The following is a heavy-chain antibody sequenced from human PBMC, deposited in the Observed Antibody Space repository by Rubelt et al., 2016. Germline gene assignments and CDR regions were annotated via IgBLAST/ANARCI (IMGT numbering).Heavy chain of an antibody. CDR2: IYYSGSA. J-gene: IGHJ4*02. D-gene: IGHD5-18*01. CDR3: ASRGYNYERSVDY. CDR1: GGSISTYY. Sequence: QVQLQESGPGLVKPSETLSLTCAVSGGSISTYYWSWIRQPPGKGLEWIGYIYYSGSANYNPSSNSRCPISVDTSKTQFSLMRGSVTAADTAGYYWASRGYNYERSVDYWGQGTLVTVSS. V-gene: IGHV4-59*13.